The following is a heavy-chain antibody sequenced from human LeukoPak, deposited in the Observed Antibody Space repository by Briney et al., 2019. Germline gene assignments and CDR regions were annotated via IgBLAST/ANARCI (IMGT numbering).Heavy chain of an antibody. Sequence: QPGGSLRLSCAASGFTFDDYAMHWVRQAPGKGLEWVSGISWNSGSIGYADSVKGRFTISRDNAKNSLYLQMNSLRAEDTALYYCAKDSPSSGWPHGWFDPRGQGTLVTVSS. V-gene: IGHV3-9*01. CDR3: AKDSPSSGWPHGWFDP. CDR1: GFTFDDYA. CDR2: ISWNSGSI. J-gene: IGHJ5*02. D-gene: IGHD6-19*01.